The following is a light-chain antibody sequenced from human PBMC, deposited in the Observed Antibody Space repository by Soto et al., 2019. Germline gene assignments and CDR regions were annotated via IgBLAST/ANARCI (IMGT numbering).Light chain of an antibody. CDR3: QQYFATPFT. Sequence: DIVMTQSPDSLAVSLGERATINCKSSRSVLYSSNNKNYLAWYQQKPGQPPKLLIYWASTRESGVPDRFSGSGSRTDFTLTINSLQAADVAVYYCQQYFATPFTFGQGTRLEI. V-gene: IGKV4-1*01. J-gene: IGKJ5*01. CDR1: RSVLYSSNNKNY. CDR2: WAS.